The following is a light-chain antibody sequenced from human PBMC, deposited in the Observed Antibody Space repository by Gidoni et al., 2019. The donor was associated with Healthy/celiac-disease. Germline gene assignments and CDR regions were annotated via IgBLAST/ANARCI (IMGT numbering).Light chain of an antibody. CDR3: QQYNNWPPWT. CDR2: GAS. J-gene: IGKJ1*01. Sequence: EIGMTQSPATLSVSPGERATLSCRASQSVSSNLAWYQQKPCQAPRLLIYGASTRATGIPARFSGSGSGTEFTLTISSLQSEDFAGYYCQQYNNWPPWTFGPGTKVEIK. V-gene: IGKV3-15*01. CDR1: QSVSSN.